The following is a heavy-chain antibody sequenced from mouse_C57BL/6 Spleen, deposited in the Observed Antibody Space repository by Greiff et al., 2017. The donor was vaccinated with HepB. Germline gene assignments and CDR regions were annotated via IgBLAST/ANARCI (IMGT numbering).Heavy chain of an antibody. D-gene: IGHD2-3*01. V-gene: IGHV1-7*01. CDR1: GYTFTSYW. J-gene: IGHJ4*01. Sequence: QVHVKQSGAELAKPGASVKLSCKASGYTFTSYWMHWVKQRPGQGLEWIGYINPSSGYTKYNQKFKDKATLTADKSSSTAYMQLSSLTSEDSAVYYCARWLLRDYYAMGYWGQGTSVTVSS. CDR3: ARWLLRDYYAMGY. CDR2: INPSSGYT.